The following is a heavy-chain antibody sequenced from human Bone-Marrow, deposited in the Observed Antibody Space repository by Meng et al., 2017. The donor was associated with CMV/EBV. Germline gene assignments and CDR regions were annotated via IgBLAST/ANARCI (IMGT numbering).Heavy chain of an antibody. CDR2: IRYDGSNK. J-gene: IGHJ6*02. D-gene: IGHD1-26*01. V-gene: IGHV3-33*08. CDR3: TRPFSGSYYYYGMDV. CDR1: GFTFSSYA. Sequence: GGSLRLSCAASGFTFSSYAMSWVRQAPGKGLEWVAFIRYDGSNKYYADSVKGRFTISRDNSKNTLYLQMNSLKTEDTAVYYCTRPFSGSYYYYGMDVWGQGTTVTVSS.